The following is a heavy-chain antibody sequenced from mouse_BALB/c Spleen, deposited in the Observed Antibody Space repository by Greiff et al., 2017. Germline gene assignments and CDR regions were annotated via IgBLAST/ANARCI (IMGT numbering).Heavy chain of an antibody. Sequence: SGTVLARPGASVKMSCKASGYSFTSYWMHWVKQRPGQGLEWIGAIYPGNSDTSYNQKFKGKAKLTAVTSASTAYMELSSLTNEDSAVYYCTRYYGSSYYFDYWGQGTTLTVSS. D-gene: IGHD1-1*01. V-gene: IGHV1-5*01. CDR1: GYSFTSYW. CDR3: TRYYGSSYYFDY. J-gene: IGHJ2*01. CDR2: IYPGNSDT.